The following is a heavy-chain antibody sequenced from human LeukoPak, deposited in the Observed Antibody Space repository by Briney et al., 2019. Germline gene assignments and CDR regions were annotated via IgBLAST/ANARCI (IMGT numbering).Heavy chain of an antibody. V-gene: IGHV3-23*01. CDR1: GFTFSSYS. J-gene: IGHJ5*02. CDR2: ISGSGGKT. CDR3: AKSRGGSFPGGFDP. D-gene: IGHD2-15*01. Sequence: GGSLRLSCAASGFTFSSYSMNWVRQAPGKGLEWVSGISGSGGKTYNADSLKGRFTISRDNSKNTLYLQMNSLRVEDTAIYYCAKSRGGSFPGGFDPWGHGTLVTISS.